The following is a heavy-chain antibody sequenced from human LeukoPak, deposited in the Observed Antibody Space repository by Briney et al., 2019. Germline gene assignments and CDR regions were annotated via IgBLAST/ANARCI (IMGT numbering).Heavy chain of an antibody. CDR2: ISAYNGNT. V-gene: IGHV1-18*01. J-gene: IGHJ5*02. CDR1: GYTFTSYG. CDR3: AKQYCSSTSCDRNWFDP. D-gene: IGHD2-2*01. Sequence: GASVKVSCKASGYTFTSYGISWVRQAPGQGLEWMGWISAYNGNTNYAQKLQGRVTMTTDTSTSTAYMELRSLRSDDTAVYYCAKQYCSSTSCDRNWFDPWGQGTLVTVSS.